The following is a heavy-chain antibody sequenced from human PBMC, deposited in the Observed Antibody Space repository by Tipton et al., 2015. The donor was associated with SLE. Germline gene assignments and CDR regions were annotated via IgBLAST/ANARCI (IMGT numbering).Heavy chain of an antibody. D-gene: IGHD6-13*01. CDR1: GGSISSGSYY. Sequence: TLSLTCTVSGGSISSGSYYWSWIRQPAGKGLEWIGLIYTSGSTNYNPSLKSRVTISVDTSKNQFSLKLRSVTAADTAVYYCARHRMMDSSSWAYYFDYWGQGTLVTVSS. V-gene: IGHV4-61*02. CDR2: IYTSGST. J-gene: IGHJ4*02. CDR3: ARHRMMDSSSWAYYFDY.